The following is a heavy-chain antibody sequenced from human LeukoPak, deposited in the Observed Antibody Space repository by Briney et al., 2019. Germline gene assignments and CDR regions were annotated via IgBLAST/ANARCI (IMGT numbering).Heavy chain of an antibody. CDR1: GGSISSSSYY. CDR3: ANDRLYSSGWYNVDY. V-gene: IGHV4-39*07. Sequence: PSETLSLTCTVSGGSISSSSYYWVWIRQPPGKGLEWIGSIYYRGSTYYNPSLESRVTMSVDTSKNQFSLQLTSVTAADTAVYYCANDRLYSSGWYNVDYWGQGTLVTVSS. CDR2: IYYRGST. D-gene: IGHD6-19*01. J-gene: IGHJ4*02.